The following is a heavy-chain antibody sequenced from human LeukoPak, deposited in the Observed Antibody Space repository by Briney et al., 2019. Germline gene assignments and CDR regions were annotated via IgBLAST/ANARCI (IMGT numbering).Heavy chain of an antibody. J-gene: IGHJ4*02. CDR2: SGGST. D-gene: IGHD3-22*01. CDR3: AKAPRSTMIVVVSYFDY. V-gene: IGHV3-23*01. Sequence: SGGSTYYADSVKRRFTISRDNSKNTLYLQMNSLRAEDTAVYYCAKAPRSTMIVVVSYFDYWGQGTLVTVSS.